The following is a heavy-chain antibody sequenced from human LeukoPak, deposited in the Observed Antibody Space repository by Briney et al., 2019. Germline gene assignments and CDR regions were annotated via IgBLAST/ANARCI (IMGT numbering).Heavy chain of an antibody. D-gene: IGHD3-10*01. CDR3: ARDLPPYYGSGSYDYYYYGMDV. Sequence: SETPSLTCTVSGGSISSGDYYWSWIRQPPGKGLEWIGYIYYSGSTYYNPSLKSRVTISVDTSKNQFSLKLSSVTAADTAVYYCARDLPPYYGSGSYDYYYYGMDVWGKGTTVTVSS. J-gene: IGHJ6*04. CDR2: IYYSGST. CDR1: GGSISSGDYY. V-gene: IGHV4-30-4*01.